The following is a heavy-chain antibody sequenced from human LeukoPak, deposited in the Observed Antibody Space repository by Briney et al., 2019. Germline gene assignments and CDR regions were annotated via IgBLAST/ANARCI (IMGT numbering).Heavy chain of an antibody. Sequence: ASVKVSCKAPGYTFTSYGISWVRQAPGQGLEWMGWISAYNGNTNYAQKLQGRVTMTTDTSTSTAYMELRSLRSDDTAVYYCARVTAVAGTDYFDYWGQGTLVTVSS. D-gene: IGHD6-19*01. CDR2: ISAYNGNT. CDR3: ARVTAVAGTDYFDY. CDR1: GYTFTSYG. J-gene: IGHJ4*02. V-gene: IGHV1-18*01.